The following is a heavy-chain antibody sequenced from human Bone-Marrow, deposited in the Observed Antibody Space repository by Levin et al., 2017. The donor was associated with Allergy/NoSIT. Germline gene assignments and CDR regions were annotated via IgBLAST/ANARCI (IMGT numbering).Heavy chain of an antibody. J-gene: IGHJ4*02. CDR2: INPNTGGT. D-gene: IGHD6-19*01. V-gene: IGHV1-2*02. CDR3: AREASSSGWYDKFDY. CDR1: GYIFTNNE. Sequence: GESLKISCKASGYIFTNNEIHWVRQAPGQGLEWMGWINPNTGGTSYAQRFQGRVTMTRDTSISTVYMELTGLRSDDTAVYYCAREASSSGWYDKFDYGGPGTRVTVSS.